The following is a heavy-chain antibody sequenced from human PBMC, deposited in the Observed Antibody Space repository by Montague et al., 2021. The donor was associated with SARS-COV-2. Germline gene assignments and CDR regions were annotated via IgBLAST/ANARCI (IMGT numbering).Heavy chain of an antibody. V-gene: IGHV4-34*01. J-gene: IGHJ2*01. CDR3: ARGAPTISMILVVMTGAGWYFDL. D-gene: IGHD3-22*01. Sequence: SETLSLTCAVHGGSFLYYYWSWIRQPPGKGVPLIGEINHSGNTNYNPAHRSRVTISLDTSKNQFCLMLSAVTAADTAVYYCARGAPTISMILVVMTGAGWYFDLWGRGTLVTVSS. CDR2: INHSGNT. CDR1: GGSFLYYY.